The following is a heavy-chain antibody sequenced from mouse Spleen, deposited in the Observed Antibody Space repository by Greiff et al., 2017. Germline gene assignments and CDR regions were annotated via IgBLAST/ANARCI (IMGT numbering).Heavy chain of an antibody. CDR3: ASNLRIYAMDY. D-gene: IGHD1-1*01. J-gene: IGHJ4*01. Sequence: VQLQQPGAELVKPGASVKMSCKASGYTFTSYWITWVKQRPGQGLEWIGDIYPGSGSTNYNEKFKGKATLTADKSSSTAYMQLSSLTSDDSAVYFCASNLRIYAMDYWGQGTSVTVSS. CDR1: GYTFTSYW. CDR2: IYPGSGST. V-gene: IGHV1-55*01.